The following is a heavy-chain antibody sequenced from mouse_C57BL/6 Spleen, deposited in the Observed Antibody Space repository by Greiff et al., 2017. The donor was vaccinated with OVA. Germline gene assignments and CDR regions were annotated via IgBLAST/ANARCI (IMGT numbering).Heavy chain of an antibody. CDR1: GFTFSSYG. CDR2: ISSGGSYT. V-gene: IGHV5-6*02. D-gene: IGHD1-1*01. CDR3: VGGGSSYYYMDY. Sequence: EVTLVESGGDLVKPGGSVKLSCAASGFTFSSYGMYWVRQTPDKSLEWVATISSGGSYTYYPDSVKGQFTLSTDNAKNTQYLQMSSLKSEDTAMYCCVGGGSSYYYMDYWGQGTSVTVSS. J-gene: IGHJ4*01.